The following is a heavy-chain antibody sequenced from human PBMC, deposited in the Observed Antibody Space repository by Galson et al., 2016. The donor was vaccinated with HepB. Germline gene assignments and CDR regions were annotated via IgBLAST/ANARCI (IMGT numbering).Heavy chain of an antibody. CDR3: AKDAILACGTGCYTDY. D-gene: IGHD2-2*02. Sequence: SLRLSCAASGFTFSSHAMHWVRQAPGKGLEWVAVISSDGSKKSHADSVKGRFTISRDNSRNTLNLQMHSLRVEDTAVYYCAKDAILACGTGCYTDYGGQGTLVTVSS. J-gene: IGHJ4*02. CDR1: GFTFSSHA. V-gene: IGHV3-30*04. CDR2: ISSDGSKK.